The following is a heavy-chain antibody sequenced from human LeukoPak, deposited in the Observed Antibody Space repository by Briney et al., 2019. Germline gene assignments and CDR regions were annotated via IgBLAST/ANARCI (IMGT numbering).Heavy chain of an antibody. CDR3: AREGPGVYYDSSGYPDY. J-gene: IGHJ4*02. CDR1: GYTFTSNY. CDR2: ISPSGGST. Sequence: ASVKVSCKAFGYTFTSNYMHWVRQAPGQGPEWMGVISPSGGSTTYAHKFQGRVTLTRDMSTSTVYMELSSLRSEDTAVYYCAREGPGVYYDSSGYPDYWGQGTLVTVSS. V-gene: IGHV1-46*01. D-gene: IGHD3-22*01.